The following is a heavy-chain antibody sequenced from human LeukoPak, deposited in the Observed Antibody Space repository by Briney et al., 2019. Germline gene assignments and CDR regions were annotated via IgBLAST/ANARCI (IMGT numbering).Heavy chain of an antibody. J-gene: IGHJ4*02. Sequence: GGSLRLSCAASGFTLRSYSMNWVRQAPGKGLEWVSSISSSSSYIYYADSVKGRFTISRDNSKNTLYLQMNSLRAEDTAVYYCAKESAATPYYFDYWGQGTLVTVSS. CDR2: ISSSSSYI. CDR1: GFTLRSYS. D-gene: IGHD2-15*01. V-gene: IGHV3-21*01. CDR3: AKESAATPYYFDY.